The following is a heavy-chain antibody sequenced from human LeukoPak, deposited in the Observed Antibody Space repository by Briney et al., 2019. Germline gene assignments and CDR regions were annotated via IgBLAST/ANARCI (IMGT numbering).Heavy chain of an antibody. Sequence: PSETLSLTCSVSGDSIIGYYWGWIRQPPGKGLEWIGNIYYTGNTYYNSSLKSRVTISLDTSKDQFSLKVISMTAADTAAYYCTKSDGYGLIRICGRGTMVTVSS. J-gene: IGHJ3*02. V-gene: IGHV4-39*07. CDR3: TKSDGYGLIRI. D-gene: IGHD3-10*01. CDR2: IYYTGNT. CDR1: GDSIIGYY.